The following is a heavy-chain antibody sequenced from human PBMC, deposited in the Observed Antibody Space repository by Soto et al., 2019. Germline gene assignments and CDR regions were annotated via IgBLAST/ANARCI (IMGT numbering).Heavy chain of an antibody. CDR3: ARDSSYSSSSNVGGVDYFDY. CDR1: GFTVSSNY. V-gene: IGHV3-66*01. CDR2: IYSGGST. Sequence: EVQLVESGGGLVQPGGSLRLSCAASGFTVSSNYMSWVRQAPGKGLEWVSVIYSGGSTYYADSVKGRFTISRDNSKNTLYLQMNSLRAEDTAVYYCARDSSYSSSSNVGGVDYFDYWGQGTLVTVSS. D-gene: IGHD6-6*01. J-gene: IGHJ4*02.